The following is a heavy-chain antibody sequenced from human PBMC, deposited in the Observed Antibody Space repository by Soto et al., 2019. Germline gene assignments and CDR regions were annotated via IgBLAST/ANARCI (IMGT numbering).Heavy chain of an antibody. V-gene: IGHV1-24*01. CDR1: GYTLTELS. J-gene: IGHJ6*02. D-gene: IGHD1-26*01. CDR2: FDPEDGET. CDR3: ATFIVQYYYYGMEV. Sequence: ASVKVSCKVSGYTLTELSMHWVRQAPGKGLEWMGGFDPEDGETIYAQKFQGRVTMTEDTSTDTAYMELSSLRSEDTAVYYCATFIVQYYYYGMEVWGQGTTVPVS.